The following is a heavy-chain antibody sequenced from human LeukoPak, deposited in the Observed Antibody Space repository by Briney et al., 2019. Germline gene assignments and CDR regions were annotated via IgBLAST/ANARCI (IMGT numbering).Heavy chain of an antibody. J-gene: IGHJ3*02. Sequence: GASVKVSCKASGPIFTGYYMHWVRQAPGQGLEWMGWINPNSGDTNYAQKFQGRVTMTRDTSISTAYMELSSLRSDDTAVYYCARDQGGYCSSTSCLNAFDIWGQGTMVTVFS. CDR1: GPIFTGYY. CDR3: ARDQGGYCSSTSCLNAFDI. V-gene: IGHV1-2*02. D-gene: IGHD2-2*03. CDR2: INPNSGDT.